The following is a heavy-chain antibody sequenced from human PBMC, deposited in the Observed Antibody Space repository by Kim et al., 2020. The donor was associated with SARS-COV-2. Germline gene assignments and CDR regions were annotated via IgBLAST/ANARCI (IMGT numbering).Heavy chain of an antibody. Sequence: KYYVVSGEGRFTITRDNASNSLYLQMSSLRAEDTAVYCCARVGSSSWYFDCWGQGTLVTVSS. CDR3: ARVGSSSWYFDC. V-gene: IGHV3-7*01. CDR2: K. J-gene: IGHJ4*02. D-gene: IGHD6-13*01.